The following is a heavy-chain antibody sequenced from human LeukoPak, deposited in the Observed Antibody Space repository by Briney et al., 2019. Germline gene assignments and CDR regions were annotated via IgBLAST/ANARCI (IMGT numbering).Heavy chain of an antibody. V-gene: IGHV3-48*03. CDR1: GFTFSSYE. CDR3: ARDLDCYYGMDV. J-gene: IGHJ6*02. Sequence: PGGSLRLSCAASGFTFSSYEMNWVRQAPGKGLEWVSYISSSGSTIYYADSVKGRFTISRDNAKNSLYLQMNSLRAEDTAVYYCARDLDCYYGMDVWGQGTTVTVSS. CDR2: ISSSGSTI.